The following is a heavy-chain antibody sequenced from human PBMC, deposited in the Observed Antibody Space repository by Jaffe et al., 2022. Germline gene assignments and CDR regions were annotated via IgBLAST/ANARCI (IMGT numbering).Heavy chain of an antibody. J-gene: IGHJ2*01. CDR2: IYYSGST. D-gene: IGHD4-17*01. Sequence: QVQLQESGPGLVKPSETLSLTCTVSGGSISSYYWSWIRQPPGKGLEWIGYIYYSGSTNYNPSLKSRVTISVDTSKNQFSLKLSSVTAADTAVYYCARDSYGDYVVRYFDLWGRGTLVTVSS. CDR1: GGSISSYY. CDR3: ARDSYGDYVVRYFDL. V-gene: IGHV4-59*01.